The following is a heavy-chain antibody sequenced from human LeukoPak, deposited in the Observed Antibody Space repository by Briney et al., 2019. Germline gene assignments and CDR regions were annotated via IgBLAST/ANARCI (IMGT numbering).Heavy chain of an antibody. Sequence: PGGSLRLSCAASGFTFSSYWMSWVRQAPGKGLEWVANIKQDRSEKYYVDSVKGRFTISRDNAKNSLYLQMNSLRAEDTAVYYCARVAEDMGSGSYYNGQLDYWGQGTLVTVSS. J-gene: IGHJ4*02. CDR2: IKQDRSEK. D-gene: IGHD3-10*01. V-gene: IGHV3-7*01. CDR1: GFTFSSYW. CDR3: ARVAEDMGSGSYYNGQLDY.